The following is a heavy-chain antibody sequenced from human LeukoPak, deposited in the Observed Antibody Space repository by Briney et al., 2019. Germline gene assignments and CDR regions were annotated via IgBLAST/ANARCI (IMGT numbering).Heavy chain of an antibody. V-gene: IGHV4-59*01. J-gene: IGHJ4*02. CDR1: GGSISTYY. Sequence: SEALSLTCTVSGGSISTYYWSWIRQPPGKGLEWIGYIYNSGSTNYNPSLKSRVTISVDTSKNQFSLKLSSVTAADAAVYYCARVGADIWSGHFFEFWGQGTLVTVSS. CDR3: ARVGADIWSGHFFEF. D-gene: IGHD3-3*01. CDR2: IYNSGST.